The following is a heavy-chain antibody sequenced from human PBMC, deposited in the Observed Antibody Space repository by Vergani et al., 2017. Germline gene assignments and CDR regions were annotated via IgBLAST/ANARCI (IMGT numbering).Heavy chain of an antibody. Sequence: QVQLQESGPGLVKPSGTLSLTCTVSGGSINSYYWSWIRQPPGKGLEWIGYIYYSGSTNYNPSLKSRVTISVDTSKNQFSLKLSSVTAADTAVYYCARMIAAAGTEYFDYWGQGTLVTVSS. D-gene: IGHD6-13*01. CDR3: ARMIAAAGTEYFDY. CDR1: GGSINSYY. V-gene: IGHV4-59*01. CDR2: IYYSGST. J-gene: IGHJ4*02.